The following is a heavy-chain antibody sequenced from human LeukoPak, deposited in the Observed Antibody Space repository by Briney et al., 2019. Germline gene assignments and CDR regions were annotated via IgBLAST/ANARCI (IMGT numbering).Heavy chain of an antibody. Sequence: NPSETLSLTCTVSGGSVNSGFYHWSWIRQPAGKGLEWIGRIYMNGNTNYNPSLKSRVTISIDTSKNQFSLKLTSVTAADTAVYYCAQEGATISVDNYFDPWGRGTLVTVSS. CDR1: GGSVNSGFYH. CDR3: AQEGATISVDNYFDP. V-gene: IGHV4-61*02. J-gene: IGHJ5*02. CDR2: IYMNGNT. D-gene: IGHD5-24*01.